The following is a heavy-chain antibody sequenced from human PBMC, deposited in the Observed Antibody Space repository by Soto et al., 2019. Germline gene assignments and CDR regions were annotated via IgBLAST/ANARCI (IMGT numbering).Heavy chain of an antibody. CDR1: GYSCTIYC. CDR2: IDPSDSYT. CDR3: SRPFYGGNSSYYYYGMDV. D-gene: IGHD2-21*02. J-gene: IGHJ6*02. Sequence: PGESLKISCNGSGYSCTIYCISWVVQMPGKGLDWMGRIDPSDSYTNYSPSFQGHVTISADKAISTAYLQWSSLKASDTAMYYCSRPFYGGNSSYYYYGMDVWGQGTTVTVSS. V-gene: IGHV5-10-1*01.